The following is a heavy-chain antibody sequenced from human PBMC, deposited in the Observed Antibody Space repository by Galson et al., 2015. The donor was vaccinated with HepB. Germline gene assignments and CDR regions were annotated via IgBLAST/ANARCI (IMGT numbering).Heavy chain of an antibody. J-gene: IGHJ6*02. Sequence: SLRLSCAASGFTFSSYAMHWVRQAPGKGLEWVAGISYDGSNKDYADPVKGRFTISRDNSENTLYLQMNSLRAEDTAVYYCARATSVAGTRKACWGPSGMDVCGPGTPVTVS. CDR2: ISYDGSNK. CDR1: GFTFSSYA. CDR3: ARATSVAGTRKACWGPSGMDV. D-gene: IGHD6-19*01. V-gene: IGHV3-30-3*01.